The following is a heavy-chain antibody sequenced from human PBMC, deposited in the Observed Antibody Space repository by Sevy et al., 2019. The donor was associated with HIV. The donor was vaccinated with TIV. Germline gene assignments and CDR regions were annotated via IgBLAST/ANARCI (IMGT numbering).Heavy chain of an antibody. CDR3: ARDGGRITMVQGVLACYHGMDV. CDR2: SSSSSNYI. CDR1: GFTFSIYS. D-gene: IGHD3-10*01. V-gene: IGHV3-21*01. Sequence: GGSLRLSCTASGFTFSIYSMNWVRQAPGKGLEWVSSSSSSSNYIYYADSVKGRFTITRDNAKNSLYLQMNSLRAEDTAVYYCARDGGRITMVQGVLACYHGMDVWGQGTTVTVSS. J-gene: IGHJ6*02.